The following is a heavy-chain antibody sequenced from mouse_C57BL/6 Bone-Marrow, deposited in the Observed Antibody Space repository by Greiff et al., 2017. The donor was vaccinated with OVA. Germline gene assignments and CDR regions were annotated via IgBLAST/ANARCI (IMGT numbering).Heavy chain of an antibody. D-gene: IGHD3-3*01. V-gene: IGHV5-6*01. CDR2: ISSGGSYT. Sequence: EVMLVESGGDLVKPGGSLKLSCAASGFTFSSYGMSWVRQTPDKRLEWVATISSGGSYTYYPDSVKGRFTISRDNAKNTLYLQMSSLKSEDTAMYYCARQGPQSWFAYWGQGTLVTVSA. CDR1: GFTFSSYG. CDR3: ARQGPQSWFAY. J-gene: IGHJ3*01.